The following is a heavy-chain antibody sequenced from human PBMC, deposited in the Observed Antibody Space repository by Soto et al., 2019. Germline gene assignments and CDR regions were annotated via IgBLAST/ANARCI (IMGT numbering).Heavy chain of an antibody. CDR3: ARSEYYEDTGTFEN. V-gene: IGHV1-18*04. CDR1: GYNFSDFG. CDR2: ISGKNGNT. D-gene: IGHD1-1*01. J-gene: IGHJ4*02. Sequence: ASVKVSCKASGYNFSDFGITWVRQAPGQGLEWMGWISGKNGNTNYAQKVQGRVTLTADTSTRTAYMEMRALTSDDTGIYYCARSEYYEDTGTFENWGQGTPVPVSS.